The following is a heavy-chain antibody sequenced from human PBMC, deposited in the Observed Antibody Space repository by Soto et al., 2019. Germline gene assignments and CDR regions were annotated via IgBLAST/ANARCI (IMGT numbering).Heavy chain of an antibody. D-gene: IGHD2-8*02. CDR3: ARGMTPPGAPAWYYFDS. CDR2: FSLSGTT. V-gene: IGHV4-4*07. J-gene: IGHJ4*02. CDR1: GASITGTSY. Sequence: SETLSLTCTVSGASITGTSYWSWIRQPAGKGLEWIGRFSLSGTTSYNPSLRSRVTMSADVSKNQFSLRLTSVTAADTALYYCARGMTPPGAPAWYYFDSWGQGTLVTVSS.